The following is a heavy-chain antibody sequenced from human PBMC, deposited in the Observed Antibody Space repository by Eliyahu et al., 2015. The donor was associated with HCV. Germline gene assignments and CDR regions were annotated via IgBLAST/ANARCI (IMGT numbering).Heavy chain of an antibody. Sequence: EVKKPGSSVKVSCKASGGTFSSYTISWVRQAPGQGLEWMGRIIPILGIANYAQEFQGQVHDTTADPPTRTAYMELSSLRSEDTAVYYCARSRPRDTAMAYYYYGMDVWGQGTTVTVSS. J-gene: IGHJ6*02. CDR3: ARSRPRDTAMAYYYYGMDV. V-gene: IGHV1-69*02. CDR2: IIPILGIA. CDR1: GGTFSSYT. D-gene: IGHD5-18*01.